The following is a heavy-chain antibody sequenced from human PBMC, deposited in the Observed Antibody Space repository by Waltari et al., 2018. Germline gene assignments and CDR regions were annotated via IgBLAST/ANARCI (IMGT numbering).Heavy chain of an antibody. CDR2: IYTSGST. Sequence: QVQLQESGPGLVKPSQTLSLTCTVPGGAISSGRSSWSWIRQPAGKGLEWIGRIYTSGSTNYNPSLKSRVTISVDTSKNQFSLKLSSVTAADTAVYYCARSGSSYYYYYMDVWGKGTTVTVSS. CDR3: ARSGSSYYYYYMDV. CDR1: GGAISSGRSS. J-gene: IGHJ6*03. D-gene: IGHD6-13*01. V-gene: IGHV4-61*02.